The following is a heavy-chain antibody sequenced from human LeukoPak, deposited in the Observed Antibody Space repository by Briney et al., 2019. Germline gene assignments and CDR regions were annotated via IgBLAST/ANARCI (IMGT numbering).Heavy chain of an antibody. Sequence: SVKVSCKASGGTFSTYAISWVRQAPGQGLEWMGGISPMFDSPNYAQKFQGRVTFTADEFRTTAYMELSSLRSEDMAVYYCARTILGGDYSSYYMDVWGKGTPVTISS. CDR2: ISPMFDSP. J-gene: IGHJ6*03. D-gene: IGHD2-2*02. V-gene: IGHV1-69*13. CDR1: GGTFSTYA. CDR3: ARTILGGDYSSYYMDV.